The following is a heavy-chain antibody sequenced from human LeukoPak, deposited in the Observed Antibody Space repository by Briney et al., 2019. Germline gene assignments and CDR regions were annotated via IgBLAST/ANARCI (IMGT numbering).Heavy chain of an antibody. D-gene: IGHD1-26*01. J-gene: IGHJ4*02. CDR1: GFTFSDYG. CDR3: AKEATPHIGTYYAN. CDR2: QGSNGRSQ. V-gene: IGHV3-33*06. Sequence: GGSLRLSCEASGFTFSDYGMHWVRQAPGKGLEWVAVQGSNGRSQRCADSVKGRFTTSRDNSKKTLLLQMNSLRVEDTAVYYCAKEATPHIGTYYANWGQGTLVTVSS.